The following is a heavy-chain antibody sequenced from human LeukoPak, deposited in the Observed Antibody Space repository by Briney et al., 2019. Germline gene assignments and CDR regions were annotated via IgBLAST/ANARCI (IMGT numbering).Heavy chain of an antibody. Sequence: PSETLSLTCAVYGGSLSGYYWSWIRQPSGKGLEWIGEINHSGSTNYNPSLKSRVTISVDTSKNQFSLKLSSVTAADTAVYYCARDGGWFDPWGQGTLVTVSS. CDR3: ARDGGWFDP. D-gene: IGHD4-23*01. J-gene: IGHJ5*02. V-gene: IGHV4-34*01. CDR1: GGSLSGYY. CDR2: INHSGST.